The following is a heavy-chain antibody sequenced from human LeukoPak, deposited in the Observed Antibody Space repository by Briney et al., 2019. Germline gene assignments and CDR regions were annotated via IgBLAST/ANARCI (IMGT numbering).Heavy chain of an antibody. CDR3: ARVPTNSYGFGQ. D-gene: IGHD5-18*01. CDR2: INEDGTSA. V-gene: IGHV3-74*01. CDR1: GFGFSVYW. Sequence: GRSLRLSCAASGFGFSVYWMHWVRQAPGKGLAWVAHINEDGTSAGHADSVKGRFTISRDNAKNTLYLQMNSLTVEDTAVYYCARVPTNSYGFGQWGQGSLVTVSS. J-gene: IGHJ4*02.